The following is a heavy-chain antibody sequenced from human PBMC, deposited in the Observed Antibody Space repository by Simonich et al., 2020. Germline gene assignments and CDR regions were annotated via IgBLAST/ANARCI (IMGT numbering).Heavy chain of an antibody. CDR2: IYYSGST. J-gene: IGHJ4*02. CDR1: VGSISSSSYY. V-gene: IGHV4-39*01. D-gene: IGHD6-6*01. CDR3: ARWAYSSSYFDY. Sequence: QLQLQESGPGLVKPSETLSLTCTVSVGSISSSSYYWGWTRQPPGKGLEWIGSIYYSGSTYHNPSLKGRVTISVDTSKNQFSLKLSSVTAADTAVYYCARWAYSSSYFDYWGQGTLVTVSS.